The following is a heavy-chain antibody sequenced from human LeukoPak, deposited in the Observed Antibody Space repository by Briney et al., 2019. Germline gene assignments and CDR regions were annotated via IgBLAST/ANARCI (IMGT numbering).Heavy chain of an antibody. CDR3: ASSLYSNYPFDY. CDR1: GGSISSGDYY. V-gene: IGHV4-30-4*08. CDR2: IYYSGRT. D-gene: IGHD4-11*01. Sequence: SETLSLTCTVSGGSISSGDYYWSWIRQPPGKGLEWIGYIYYSGRTYYNPSLKSRVTISVETPKNQLSLKLSSVTAADTAVYYCASSLYSNYPFDYWGQGTLVTVSS. J-gene: IGHJ4*02.